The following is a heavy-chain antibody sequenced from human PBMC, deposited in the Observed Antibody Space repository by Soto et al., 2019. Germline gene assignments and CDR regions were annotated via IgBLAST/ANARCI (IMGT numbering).Heavy chain of an antibody. CDR1: GYTFTSYG. J-gene: IGHJ6*02. V-gene: IGHV1-18*01. CDR3: XRDLPTMDV. CDR2: IRAYNGNT. Sequence: QVQLVQSGAEVKKPGASVKVSCKASGYTFTSYGISWVRQAPGQGLEWMGWIRAYNGNTNYAQKLQGRVTMTTDTSTSTXXMXXXXXXXXXXXXXXXXRDLPTMDVWGQGTTVTV.